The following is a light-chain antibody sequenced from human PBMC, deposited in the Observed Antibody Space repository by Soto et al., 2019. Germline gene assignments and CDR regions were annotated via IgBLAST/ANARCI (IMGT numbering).Light chain of an antibody. J-gene: IGKJ1*01. CDR2: GAS. CDR3: QLYDSAPWT. Sequence: EIVLTQSPGTLSLSPGEGATLSCRASQSVSSSYLAWYQQKPVQAPRLLIYGASIRATGIPDRFSGSGSGTDFTNTVSRLEPEYLAVYYWQLYDSAPWTYVQGTKVEIK. CDR1: QSVSSSY. V-gene: IGKV3-20*01.